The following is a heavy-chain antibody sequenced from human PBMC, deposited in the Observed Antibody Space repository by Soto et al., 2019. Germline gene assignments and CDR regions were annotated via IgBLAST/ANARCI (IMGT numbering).Heavy chain of an antibody. CDR3: ARDGEGGTVFFGYFDY. Sequence: GESLKISCAVPGIIFTGYGMHWVRQAPGKGLEWVAIIRFDGSNIHYADSVKGRFTISRDNSKNTLYLQMNSLRAEDTAVYYCARDGEGGTVFFGYFDYWGQGALVTVSS. J-gene: IGHJ4*02. D-gene: IGHD3-3*01. V-gene: IGHV3-30*02. CDR1: GIIFTGYG. CDR2: IRFDGSNI.